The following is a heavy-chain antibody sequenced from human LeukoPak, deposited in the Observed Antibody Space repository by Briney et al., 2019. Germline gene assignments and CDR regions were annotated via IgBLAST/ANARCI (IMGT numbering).Heavy chain of an antibody. V-gene: IGHV3-9*01. CDR3: AKADIVVVVAATRD. J-gene: IGHJ4*02. D-gene: IGHD2-15*01. CDR1: GFTFDDYA. Sequence: GGSLRLSCAASGFTFDDYAMHWVRHAPGKGLEWVSGISWNSGSIGYADSVKGRFTISRDNSKNTLYLQMNSLRAEDTAVYYCAKADIVVVVAATRDWGQGTLVTVSS. CDR2: ISWNSGSI.